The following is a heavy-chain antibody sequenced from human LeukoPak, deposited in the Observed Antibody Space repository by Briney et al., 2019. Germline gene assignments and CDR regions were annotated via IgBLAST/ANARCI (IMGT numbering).Heavy chain of an antibody. J-gene: IGHJ4*02. V-gene: IGHV1-69*13. D-gene: IGHD6-13*01. CDR2: IIPIFGTA. CDR1: GGTFSSYA. CDR3: ARSRIAAAGLDY. Sequence: SVKVPCKASGGTFSSYAISWVRQAPGQGLEWMGGIIPIFGTANYAQKFQGRVTITADESTSTAYMELSSLRSEDTAVYYCARSRIAAAGLDYWGRGPLVTVSS.